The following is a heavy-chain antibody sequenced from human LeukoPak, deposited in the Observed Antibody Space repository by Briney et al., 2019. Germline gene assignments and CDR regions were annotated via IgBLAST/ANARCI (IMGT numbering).Heavy chain of an antibody. CDR1: GGSISSYY. V-gene: IGHV4-59*08. J-gene: IGHJ4*02. D-gene: IGHD1-1*01. CDR2: IYYSGST. Sequence: PSETLSLTCTVSGGSISSYYWSWIRQPPGKGLEWIGYIYYSGSTNYNPSLKSRVTISVDTSKNQFSLKLNSVTAADTALYFCARRAYSAAYWKHFDYWGQGTLVTVSS. CDR3: ARRAYSAAYWKHFDY.